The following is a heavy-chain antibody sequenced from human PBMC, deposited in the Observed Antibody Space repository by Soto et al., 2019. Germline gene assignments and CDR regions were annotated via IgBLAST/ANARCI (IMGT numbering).Heavy chain of an antibody. D-gene: IGHD3-16*01. Sequence: QVQLVQSGADVKKPGSSVKVSCKTSGGSFGSSAISWVRQAPAKGLEWMGEIIPVFDKANYAQNFQDRLTITADESTGTVFMQLSSLRSDDTAVYFCARLRRDWGDAFDLWGQGTFVTVSS. CDR1: GGSFGSSA. V-gene: IGHV1-69*01. CDR2: IIPVFDKA. J-gene: IGHJ3*01. CDR3: ARLRRDWGDAFDL.